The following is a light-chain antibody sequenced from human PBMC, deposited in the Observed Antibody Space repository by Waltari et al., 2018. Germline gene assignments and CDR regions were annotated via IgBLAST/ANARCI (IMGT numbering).Light chain of an antibody. J-gene: IGKJ4*01. CDR1: QSVSSNY. CDR2: GAS. V-gene: IGKV3-20*01. CDR3: QQYASSPLT. Sequence: EIVLTQSPGSLSLSPGERATLSCRASQSVSSNYLAWYQQKPGQAPRLLIYGASTRATGIPDRFSGSRSGTDFTLTITRLEPEECAVYYCQQYASSPLTFGGGTKVEIK.